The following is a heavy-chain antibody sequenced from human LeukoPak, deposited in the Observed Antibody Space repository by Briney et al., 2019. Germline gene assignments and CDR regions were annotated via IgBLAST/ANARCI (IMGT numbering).Heavy chain of an antibody. CDR1: GINFSNAW. Sequence: GGPLRLSCAVSGINFSNAWLSWVRQAPGKGLEWVGRINSEKVGEITDYAAPVKGRFTISRDDSKDTFYLQMNSLRTEHTAVYYCSTGGGVLRFLGGQGTLVTVSS. CDR3: STGGGVLRFL. J-gene: IGHJ4*02. CDR2: INSEKVGEIT. V-gene: IGHV3-15*01. D-gene: IGHD3-3*01.